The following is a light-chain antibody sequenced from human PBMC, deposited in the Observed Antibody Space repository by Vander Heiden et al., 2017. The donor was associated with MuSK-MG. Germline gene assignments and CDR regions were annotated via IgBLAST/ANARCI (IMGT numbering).Light chain of an antibody. J-gene: IGKJ1*01. CDR1: QDISNW. V-gene: IGKV1-12*01. Sequence: DPVTITCRASQDISNWLAWYQQKPGKAPKLLISGASSLQSGAPSRFSGSGSGTDFTLTISSLQPEDFATYYCQHSDSFPLTFGQGTKVEIK. CDR3: QHSDSFPLT. CDR2: GAS.